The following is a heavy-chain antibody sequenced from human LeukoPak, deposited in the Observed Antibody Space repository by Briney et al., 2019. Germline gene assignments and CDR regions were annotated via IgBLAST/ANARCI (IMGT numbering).Heavy chain of an antibody. J-gene: IGHJ5*02. CDR3: AREGGAAADNWFDP. CDR1: GGSISSGSYY. CDR2: IYTSGST. D-gene: IGHD6-13*01. V-gene: IGHV4-61*02. Sequence: SETLSLTCTVSGGSISSGSYYWSWIRQPAGKGLGWIGRIYTSGSTNYNPSLKSRVTISVDTSKNQFSLKLSSVTAADTAVYYCAREGGAAADNWFDPWGQGTLVTVSS.